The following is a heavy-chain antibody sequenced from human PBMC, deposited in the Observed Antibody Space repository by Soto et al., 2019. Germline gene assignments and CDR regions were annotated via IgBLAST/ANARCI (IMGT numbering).Heavy chain of an antibody. V-gene: IGHV3-53*01. D-gene: IGHD3-9*01. J-gene: IGHJ6*02. CDR2: IYSGGST. Sequence: LRLSCAASGFTVSSNYMSWVRQAPGKGLEWVSVIYSGGSTYYADSVKGRFTISRDNSKNTLYLQMNSLRAEDTAVYYCASRDILTGYYRYYGMDVWGQGTTVTVSS. CDR1: GFTVSSNY. CDR3: ASRDILTGYYRYYGMDV.